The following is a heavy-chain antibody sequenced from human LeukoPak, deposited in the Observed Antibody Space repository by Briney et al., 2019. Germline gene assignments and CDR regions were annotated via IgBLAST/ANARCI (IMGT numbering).Heavy chain of an antibody. CDR2: INPISGVT. CDR1: GCTFTGYY. Sequence: GASVKVSCKASGCTFTGYYMHWVRQAPGQGLEWMGWINPISGVTNFAQNFLGRVSMSRDTSIRTAYLDMYSLTFDDTAVFYCARGGYSGFDPFDYWGQGTLVTVSS. J-gene: IGHJ4*02. V-gene: IGHV1-2*02. D-gene: IGHD5-12*01. CDR3: ARGGYSGFDPFDY.